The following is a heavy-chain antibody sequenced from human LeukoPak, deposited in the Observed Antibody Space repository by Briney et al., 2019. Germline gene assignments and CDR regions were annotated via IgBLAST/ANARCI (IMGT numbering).Heavy chain of an antibody. V-gene: IGHV3-30*03. J-gene: IGHJ6*02. CDR3: ARALYDSSGYYGGYYGMDV. CDR2: ISYDGSSE. Sequence: GGSLRLSCAASGFTFGTFGMHWVRQAPGKGLEWVAFISYDGSSEYDADSVKGRFTISRDNSENTVYLQMNSLRAEDTAVYYCARALYDSSGYYGGYYGMDVWGQGTTVTVSS. D-gene: IGHD3-22*01. CDR1: GFTFGTFG.